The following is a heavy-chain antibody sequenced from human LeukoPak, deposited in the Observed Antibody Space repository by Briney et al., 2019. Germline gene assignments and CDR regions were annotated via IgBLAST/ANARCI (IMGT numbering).Heavy chain of an antibody. CDR1: GFTVSSNY. D-gene: IGHD6-13*01. CDR2: IYSGGTT. V-gene: IGHV3-53*01. CDR3: AREKQLVEYAFDI. J-gene: IGHJ3*02. Sequence: GGSLRLSCAASGFTVSSNYMSWVRQAPGKGLEWVSVIYSGGTTYYADSVKGRFTISRDNAKNSLYLQMNSLRAEDTAVYYCAREKQLVEYAFDIWGQGTMVTVSS.